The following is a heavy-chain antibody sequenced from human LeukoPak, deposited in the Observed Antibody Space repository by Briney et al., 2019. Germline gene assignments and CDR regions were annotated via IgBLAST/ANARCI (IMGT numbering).Heavy chain of an antibody. CDR2: IYHSGST. CDR1: GGSISSSSYY. D-gene: IGHD6-13*01. CDR3: VMGQQLVTFDY. J-gene: IGHJ4*02. Sequence: PSETLSLTCTVSGGSISSSSYYWGWIRQPPGKGLEWIGSIYHSGSTYYNPSLKSRVTISVDTSKNQFSLKLSSVTAADTAVYYCVMGQQLVTFDYWGQGTLVTVSS. V-gene: IGHV4-39*07.